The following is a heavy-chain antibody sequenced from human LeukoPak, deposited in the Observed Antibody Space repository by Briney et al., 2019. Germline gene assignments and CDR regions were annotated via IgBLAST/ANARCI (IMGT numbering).Heavy chain of an antibody. J-gene: IGHJ4*02. CDR3: AREGPKYSSSWWYFDY. CDR1: GGTFSSYA. CDR2: IIPIFGIA. D-gene: IGHD6-13*01. V-gene: IGHV1-69*04. Sequence: SVKVSYKASGGTFSSYAISWVRQAPGQGLEWMGRIIPIFGIANYAQKFQGRVTITADKSTSTAYMELSSLRSEDTAVYYCAREGPKYSSSWWYFDYWGQGTLVTVSS.